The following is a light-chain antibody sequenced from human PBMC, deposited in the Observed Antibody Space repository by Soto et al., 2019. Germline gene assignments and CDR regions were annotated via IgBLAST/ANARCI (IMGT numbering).Light chain of an antibody. CDR1: QAISNY. CDR2: AAS. CDR3: RRYYSALSLT. V-gene: IGKV1-27*01. J-gene: IGKJ4*01. Sequence: DIQMTQSPSSLSASVGDRVTITCRASQAISNYLAWYQQKPGRVPKLLIYAASTLQSGVPSRFSGSGSGTDFTLTISSLQPEYVATDYCRRYYSALSLTFGGGTRVEIK.